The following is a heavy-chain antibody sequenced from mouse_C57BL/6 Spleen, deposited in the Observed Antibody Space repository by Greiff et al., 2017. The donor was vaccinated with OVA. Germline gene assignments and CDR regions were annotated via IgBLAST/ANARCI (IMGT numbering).Heavy chain of an antibody. Sequence: QVQLQQPGAELVRPGSSVKLSCKASGYTFTSYWMHWVKQRPIQGLEWIGNIDPSDSETHYNQKFKDKATLTVDKSSSTAYMQLSNLTSEDSAVYYCARRRSPRAMDYWGQGTSVTVSS. CDR1: GYTFTSYW. V-gene: IGHV1-52*01. CDR2: IDPSDSET. J-gene: IGHJ4*01. CDR3: ARRRSPRAMDY.